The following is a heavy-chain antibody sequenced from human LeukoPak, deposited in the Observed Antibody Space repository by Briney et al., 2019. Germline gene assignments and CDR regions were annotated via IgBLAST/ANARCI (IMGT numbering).Heavy chain of an antibody. CDR1: GFTFSGSN. J-gene: IGHJ4*02. CDR2: ISTSSSYI. D-gene: IGHD6-19*01. Sequence: GGSLRLSYAASGFTFSGSNLNWVRQAPGKGLEWVSSISTSSSYIYYGDSVKGRFTISRDNAKKSLYLQMNSLRAEDTAVYYCAKQQWLDGAYYFDYWGQGTLVTVSS. CDR3: AKQQWLDGAYYFDY. V-gene: IGHV3-21*01.